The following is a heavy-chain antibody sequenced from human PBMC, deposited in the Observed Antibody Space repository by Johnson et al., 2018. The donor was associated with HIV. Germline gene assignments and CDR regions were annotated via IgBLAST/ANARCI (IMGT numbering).Heavy chain of an antibody. V-gene: IGHV3-7*01. J-gene: IGHJ3*02. D-gene: IGHD3/OR15-3a*01. CDR2: IKQDGSEK. CDR3: AREFGQASSYAFDI. CDR1: GFTFDDYG. Sequence: VQLVESGGGVVRPGGSLRLSCAASGFTFDDYGMSWVRQAPGKGLEWVANIKQDGSEKYYVDSVKGRFTISRDNAKNSLYLQMNSLRAEDTAVYYCAREFGQASSYAFDIWGQGTMVTVSS.